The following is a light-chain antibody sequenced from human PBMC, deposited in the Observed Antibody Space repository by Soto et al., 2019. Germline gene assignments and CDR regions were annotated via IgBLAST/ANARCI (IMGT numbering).Light chain of an antibody. Sequence: QSVLTQPPSVSGAPGQRVTISCTGCSSNIGAGYNVHWYQQVPGTAPKLLIYGDSNRPSGVPDRFSGSKSGTSASLAITGLQAEDEADYYCQSYDSSLSGWLFGGGTQLTVL. CDR3: QSYDSSLSGWL. J-gene: IGLJ3*02. V-gene: IGLV1-40*01. CDR2: GDS. CDR1: SSNIGAGYN.